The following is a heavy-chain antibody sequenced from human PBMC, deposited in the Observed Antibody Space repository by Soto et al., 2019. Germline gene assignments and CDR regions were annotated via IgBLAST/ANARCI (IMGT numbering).Heavy chain of an antibody. Sequence: PSQTLSLTCVISGDSVSSNSAAWNWIRQSPSRGLEWLGRTYYRSKWYNDYAVSVKSRITINPDTSKNQFSLQLNSVTPEDTAVYYCAREMEGCSSTSCPGHYDYYYGMDVWGQGTTVTVSS. J-gene: IGHJ6*02. V-gene: IGHV6-1*01. D-gene: IGHD2-2*01. CDR2: TYYRSKWYN. CDR1: GDSVSSNSAA. CDR3: AREMEGCSSTSCPGHYDYYYGMDV.